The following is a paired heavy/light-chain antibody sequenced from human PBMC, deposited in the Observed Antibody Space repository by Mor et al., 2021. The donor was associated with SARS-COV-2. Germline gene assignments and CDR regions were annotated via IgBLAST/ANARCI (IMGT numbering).Heavy chain of an antibody. CDR1: GFTFSNYG. J-gene: IGHJ2*01. D-gene: IGHD4-17*01. CDR2: ISHDGSNR. Sequence: QVQLVESGGGVVQPGRSLRLSCVASGFTFSNYGMHWVRQAPGKGLEWVAVISHDGSNRYYADSVKGRFAISRVNYQNTLYLQMSSLRADDTAVYYCAKDSSRDYGGNSGLWGRGTLVTVSS. V-gene: IGHV3-30*18. CDR3: AKDSSRDYGGNSGL.
Light chain of an antibody. Sequence: DTQMTQSPSSLSASVGDRVIITCRAGQSISSYLNWYQQKPGKAPKLLIYAASNLQSGVPSRFSGSGSGTDFTLTISSLQPEDFATYYCQQSYSTPVTFGGGTKVEI. CDR1: QSISSY. CDR2: AAS. J-gene: IGKJ4*01. CDR3: QQSYSTPVT. V-gene: IGKV1-39*01.